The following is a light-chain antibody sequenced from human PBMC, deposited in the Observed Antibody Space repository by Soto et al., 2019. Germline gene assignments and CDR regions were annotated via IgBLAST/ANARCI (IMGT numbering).Light chain of an antibody. V-gene: IGLV1-47*02. J-gene: IGLJ2*01. CDR3: ATWDDSLSAVV. CDR1: SSNIGSNY. Sequence: QSVLTQPPSASGTPGQRVTISCSGSSSNIGSNYVYWYQQLPETAPKLLVDSHNQRPSGVPERFSGSKSGTSASLAISGLRSEDEADYYCATWDDSLSAVVFGGGTKLTVL. CDR2: SHN.